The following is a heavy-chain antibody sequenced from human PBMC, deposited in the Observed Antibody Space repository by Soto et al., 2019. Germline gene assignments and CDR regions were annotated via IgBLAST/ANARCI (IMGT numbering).Heavy chain of an antibody. Sequence: PGGSLRLSCAASGFTFDDHAMHWVRQAPGKGLEWVSGISWNSGSIGYADSVKGRFTISRDNAKNSLYLQMNSLRAEDTALYYCAAHWTGYCSGGSCNFDYWGQGTLVTVSS. CDR2: ISWNSGSI. D-gene: IGHD2-15*01. V-gene: IGHV3-9*01. CDR1: GFTFDDHA. CDR3: AAHWTGYCSGGSCNFDY. J-gene: IGHJ4*02.